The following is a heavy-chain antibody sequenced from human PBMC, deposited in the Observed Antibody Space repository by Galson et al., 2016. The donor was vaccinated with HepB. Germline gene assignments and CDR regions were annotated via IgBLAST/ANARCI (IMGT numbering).Heavy chain of an antibody. CDR1: GFTFSYYY. CDR2: ISGDGRTI. J-gene: IGHJ5*01. V-gene: IGHV3-11*01. Sequence: SLRLSCAASGFTFSYYYMSWIRQAPGTGLEWVSYISGDGRTINYADSAKGRFTLSRGNAKNSLYLHMNSLTGEDTAVYYCARMFPLYSSGWYVRGDGWFDSWGQGTLVTASS. CDR3: ARMFPLYSSGWYVRGDGWFDS. D-gene: IGHD6-19*01.